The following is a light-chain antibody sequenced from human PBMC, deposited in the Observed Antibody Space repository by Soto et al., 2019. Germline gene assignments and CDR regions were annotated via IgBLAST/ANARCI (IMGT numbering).Light chain of an antibody. V-gene: IGKV3-20*01. CDR3: QQYGSSPPLT. CDR1: QSVSSSY. CDR2: GAS. J-gene: IGKJ4*01. Sequence: EIVLTQSPGTLSLSPGERATLSCRASQSVSSSYLDWYQQKPGQAPRLLIYGASSRATGIPARFSGSGSGTDFTLSISRLEPEDFAVYYCQQYGSSPPLTFGGGTKVEIK.